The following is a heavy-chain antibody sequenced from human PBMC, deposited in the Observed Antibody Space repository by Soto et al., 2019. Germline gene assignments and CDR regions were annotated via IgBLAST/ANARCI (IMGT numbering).Heavy chain of an antibody. CDR1: GFSFTTYW. V-gene: IGHV3-74*01. D-gene: IGHD5-18*01. Sequence: EVQLVESGGVVVQPGGSLRLSCAASGFSFTTYWMHWVRQVPGKGLVWVARIKTDGSIMNYADSVRGRFTISRDNAENTVYLHMNSLSADVKAVSYCARVIQNHYGMDVWGQGTPVTVSS. CDR2: IKTDGSIM. J-gene: IGHJ6*02. CDR3: ARVIQNHYGMDV.